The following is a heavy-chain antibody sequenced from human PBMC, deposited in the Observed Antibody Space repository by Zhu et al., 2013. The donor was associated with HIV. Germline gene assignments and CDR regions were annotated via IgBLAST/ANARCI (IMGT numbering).Heavy chain of an antibody. CDR3: ARGASSGRGYYYYGMDV. J-gene: IGHJ6*02. Sequence: QVQLVQSGAEVKKPGSSVKVSCKASGGTFSSYAISWVRQAPGQGLEWMGGIIPIFGTANYAQKFQGRVTITADKSTSTAYMELSSLRSEDTAVYYCARGASSGRGYYYYGMDVWGQGTTVTVSS. V-gene: IGHV1-69*06. CDR2: IIPIFGTA. D-gene: IGHD1-26*01. CDR1: GGTFSSYA.